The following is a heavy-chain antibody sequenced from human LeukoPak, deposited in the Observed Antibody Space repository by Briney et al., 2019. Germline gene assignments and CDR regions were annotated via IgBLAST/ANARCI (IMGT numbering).Heavy chain of an antibody. CDR3: ARGIVGALDAFDI. J-gene: IGHJ3*02. V-gene: IGHV3-66*01. D-gene: IGHD1-26*01. CDR2: IYSGGST. CDR1: GFTVSSNY. Sequence: GGSLRLSCAASGFTVSSNYMSWVRQAPGRGLEWVSVIYSGGSTYYADSVKGRFTISRDNSKNTLYLQMNSLRAEDTAVYYCARGIVGALDAFDIWGQGTMVTVSS.